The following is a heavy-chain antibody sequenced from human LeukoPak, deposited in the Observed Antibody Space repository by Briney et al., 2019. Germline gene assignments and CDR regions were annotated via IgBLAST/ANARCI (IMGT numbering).Heavy chain of an antibody. D-gene: IGHD3-16*01. Sequence: GGSLRLSCAASGFTFSSYSMNWVRQAPGKGLEWVSYISSSSSTIYYADSVKGRFTISRDNAKNSLYLQMNSLRAEDTAVYYCASSPGPLFWGETWYFDLWGRGTLVTVSS. CDR1: GFTFSSYS. CDR2: ISSSSSTI. CDR3: ASSPGPLFWGETWYFDL. V-gene: IGHV3-48*01. J-gene: IGHJ2*01.